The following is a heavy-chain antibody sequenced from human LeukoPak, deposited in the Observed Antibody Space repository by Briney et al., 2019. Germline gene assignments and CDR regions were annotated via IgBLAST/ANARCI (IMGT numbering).Heavy chain of an antibody. CDR2: IIPMLGIT. CDR1: GGTISSYT. J-gene: IGHJ5*02. D-gene: IGHD3-22*01. Sequence: GASVKVSCKASGGTISSYTISWVRQAPGQGLEWMGRIIPMLGITNNAQKFQGRVTLTADKSTSTAYMEQGSLRSEDTAVYYCARDGYYYDSSDYYSPSIRFDPWGQGTLVSVSS. V-gene: IGHV1-69*04. CDR3: ARDGYYYDSSDYYSPSIRFDP.